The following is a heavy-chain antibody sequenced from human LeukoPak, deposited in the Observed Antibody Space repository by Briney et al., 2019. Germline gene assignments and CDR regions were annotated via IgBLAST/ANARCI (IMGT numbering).Heavy chain of an antibody. CDR3: ARDLIAVAGTLAY. V-gene: IGHV1-46*01. CDR1: GHTFTSYY. CDR2: INPSGGST. Sequence: ASVKVSCKASGHTFTSYYMHWVRQAPGQGLEWTGIINPSGGSTSYAQKFQGRVTMTRDTSTSTVYMELSSLRSEDTAVYYCARDLIAVAGTLAYWGQGTLVTVSS. J-gene: IGHJ4*02. D-gene: IGHD6-19*01.